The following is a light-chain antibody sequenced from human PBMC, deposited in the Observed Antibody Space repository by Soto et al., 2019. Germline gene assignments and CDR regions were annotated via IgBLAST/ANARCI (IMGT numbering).Light chain of an antibody. CDR2: AVT. V-gene: IGLV2-14*01. CDR3: SSYTSSSTL. J-gene: IGLJ1*01. Sequence: QSFLTHPASLSGSPGQSITISCTGTSSDVGGYNYVSWYQQHPGKAPKLMIYAVTDRPSGVSSRFSGSKSGNTASLTISGLQAEDEADYYCSSYTSSSTLFGTGTKVTVL. CDR1: SSDVGGYNY.